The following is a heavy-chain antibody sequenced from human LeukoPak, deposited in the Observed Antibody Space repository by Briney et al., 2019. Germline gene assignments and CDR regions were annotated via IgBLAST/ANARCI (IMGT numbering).Heavy chain of an antibody. CDR3: ARGFRLDYYDSSGYYFDY. V-gene: IGHV4-34*01. CDR1: GGSFSGYY. J-gene: IGHJ4*02. CDR2: INHSGST. D-gene: IGHD3-22*01. Sequence: SETLSLTCAVYGGSFSGYYWSWIRQPPGKGLEWIGEINHSGSTNHNPSLKSLLTISVDTSKNQFSLKLSSVTAADTAVYYCARGFRLDYYDSSGYYFDYWGQGTLVTVSS.